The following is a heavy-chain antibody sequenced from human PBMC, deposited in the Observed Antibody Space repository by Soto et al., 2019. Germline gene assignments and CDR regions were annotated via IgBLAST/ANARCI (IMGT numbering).Heavy chain of an antibody. J-gene: IGHJ5*02. CDR3: ARDPSTGHADL. CDR1: TGYA. Sequence: LRLSCTALTGYAMSWVRRGPGKGLEWISTISPTGNTHYADSVEGRFTISRDDSKNTFYLQMNNLRADDTGVYYCARDPSTGHADLWGQGALVTVSS. V-gene: IGHV3-23*01. CDR2: ISPTGNT. D-gene: IGHD3-9*01.